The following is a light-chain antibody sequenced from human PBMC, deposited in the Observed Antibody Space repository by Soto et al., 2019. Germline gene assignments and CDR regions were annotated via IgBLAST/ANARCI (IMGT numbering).Light chain of an antibody. V-gene: IGKV1-39*01. CDR2: SAS. CDR1: QTVTDY. J-gene: IGKJ5*01. CDR3: QQYDILPIT. Sequence: DIQMTQSPSSLSASVGDRVTITCRAGQTVTDYLNWYQHKPGKAPKLLIYSASTLQSGVPSRFSGSGSGTDFTLTITSLQPEDFGTYYCQQYDILPITFGRGTRLEIK.